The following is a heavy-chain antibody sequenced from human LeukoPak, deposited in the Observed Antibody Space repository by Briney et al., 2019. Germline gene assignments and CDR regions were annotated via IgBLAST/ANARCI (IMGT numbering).Heavy chain of an antibody. D-gene: IGHD1-26*01. CDR2: IWYDGSNK. Sequence: PGRPLRLSCAASGFTFSSYGMHWVRQAPGKGLEWVAVIWYDGSNKYYADSVKGRFTISRDNSKNTLYLQMNSLRVEDTAVYYCARESGSHYGVDHWGQGTLVTVSS. J-gene: IGHJ4*02. CDR3: ARESGSHYGVDH. CDR1: GFTFSSYG. V-gene: IGHV3-33*01.